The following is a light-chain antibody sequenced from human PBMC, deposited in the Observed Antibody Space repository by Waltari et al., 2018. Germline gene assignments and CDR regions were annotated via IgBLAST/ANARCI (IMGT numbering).Light chain of an antibody. V-gene: IGKV2-28*01. Sequence: DIVMTQSPLSLPVTPGEPASISCRSSQSLLQSNGHNYLEWYLQRPGQSPRVLIFLGSRRVSGVPDRFSGSGSGTDFTRKISRVEAEDVGVYYCMQALQTPVFGQGTKLEIK. CDR1: QSLLQSNGHNY. J-gene: IGKJ2*01. CDR3: MQALQTPV. CDR2: LGS.